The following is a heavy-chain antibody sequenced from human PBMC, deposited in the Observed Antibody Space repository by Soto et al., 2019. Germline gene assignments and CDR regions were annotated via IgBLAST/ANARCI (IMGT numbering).Heavy chain of an antibody. D-gene: IGHD3-10*01. CDR1: GGSINSRYW. Sequence: SETLSLTCAVSGGSINSRYWWSWVRQSPGKGLEWIGEIYHSGSTNYNPSLKSRVTISVDKSKNQFSLNLSSVTAADTAVYYCARDQNGSGNHYTRYFDYWGQGTLVTVSS. CDR2: IYHSGST. CDR3: ARDQNGSGNHYTRYFDY. J-gene: IGHJ4*02. V-gene: IGHV4-4*02.